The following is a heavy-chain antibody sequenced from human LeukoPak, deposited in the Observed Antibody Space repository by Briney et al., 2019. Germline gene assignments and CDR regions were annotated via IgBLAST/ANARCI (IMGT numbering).Heavy chain of an antibody. CDR3: ARRRAPVVTKGKRYRGDAFDI. D-gene: IGHD3-22*01. Sequence: PSETLSLTCAVYGGSFSGYYWSWVRQPPGKGLEWIGEINHSGSTNYNPSLKSRVTIAVDTSKNQFCLKLSSVTAADTAVYYCARRRAPVVTKGKRYRGDAFDIWGQGTMVTVSS. V-gene: IGHV4-34*01. CDR2: INHSGST. CDR1: GGSFSGYY. J-gene: IGHJ3*02.